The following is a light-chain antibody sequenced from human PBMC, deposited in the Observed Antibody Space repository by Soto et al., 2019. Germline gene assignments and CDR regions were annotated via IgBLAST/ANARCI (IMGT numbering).Light chain of an antibody. CDR3: QLYNNWPPT. V-gene: IGKV3-15*01. CDR2: GAS. CDR1: QSVSSS. J-gene: IGKJ1*01. Sequence: EIVLTASPATLSVSPGERATLSCRASQSVSSSLAWYQQKPGQAPRLLIYGASTRATGIPARFSGSGSGTEFTLTISSLQSEDFAVYYCQLYNNWPPTFGQGTKVDI.